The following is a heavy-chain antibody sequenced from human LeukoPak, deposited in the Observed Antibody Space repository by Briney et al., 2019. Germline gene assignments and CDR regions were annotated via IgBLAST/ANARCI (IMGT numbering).Heavy chain of an antibody. CDR2: INHSGST. CDR3: AGRVPAAIRNWLDP. J-gene: IGHJ5*02. Sequence: SETLSLTCAVYGGSFSGYYWSWIRQPPGKGLEWIGEINHSGSTNYNPSLKSRVTISVDTSKNQFSLKLSSVTAADTAVYYCAGRVPAAIRNWLDPWGQGTLVTVSS. D-gene: IGHD2-2*02. CDR1: GGSFSGYY. V-gene: IGHV4-34*01.